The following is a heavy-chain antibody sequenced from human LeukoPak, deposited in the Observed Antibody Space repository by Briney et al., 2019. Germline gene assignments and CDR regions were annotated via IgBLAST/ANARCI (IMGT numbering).Heavy chain of an antibody. CDR1: GLTLSSYE. V-gene: IGHV3-48*03. J-gene: IGHJ6*02. CDR2: ISRSGSTI. D-gene: IGHD5-12*01. CDR3: ARDRILTVATITYYYYYGMDV. Sequence: GGSLRLSRAPSGLTLSSYEMNWVRQAPRKGLQWVPYISRSGSTIQYAASVKGRFTISRDNAKNSLYLQMNSMRAEDTAVYYCARDRILTVATITYYYYYGMDVWGQGTTVTVSS.